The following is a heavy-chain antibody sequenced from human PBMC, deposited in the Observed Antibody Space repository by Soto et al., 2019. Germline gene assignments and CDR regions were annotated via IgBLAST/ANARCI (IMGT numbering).Heavy chain of an antibody. D-gene: IGHD5-18*01. CDR3: ARDGYSYGYRGYGMDV. CDR1: GFTFSDYY. J-gene: IGHJ6*02. CDR2: ISSSSSYT. V-gene: IGHV3-11*06. Sequence: PGGSLRLSCAAPGFTFSDYYMSWIRQAPGKGLEWVSYISSSSSYTNYADSVKGRFTISRDNAKNSLYLQMNSLRAEDTAVYYCARDGYSYGYRGYGMDVWGQGTTVTVSS.